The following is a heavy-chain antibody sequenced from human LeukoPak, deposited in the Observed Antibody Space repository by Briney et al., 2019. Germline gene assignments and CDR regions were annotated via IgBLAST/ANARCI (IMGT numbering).Heavy chain of an antibody. V-gene: IGHV3-23*01. J-gene: IGHJ4*02. Sequence: GGSLRLSCAASGFTFSSYAMSWVRQAPGKGLEWVSTVNGGGVNTHYADSVGGRFTISRDNSKNTLFLQMNSLRGEDTAVYYCAKDLYSNYGPADYWGQGNLVTVSS. CDR2: VNGGGVNT. CDR1: GFTFSSYA. D-gene: IGHD4-11*01. CDR3: AKDLYSNYGPADY.